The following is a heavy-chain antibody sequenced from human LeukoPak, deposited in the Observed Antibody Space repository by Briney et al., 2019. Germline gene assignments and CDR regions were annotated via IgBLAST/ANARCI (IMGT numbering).Heavy chain of an antibody. D-gene: IGHD1-1*01. CDR3: AAFATSNTQWGNFDF. CDR2: ISNSSNYI. Sequence: GGTLRLSCAVSGDTFSGYSRNWVRQPPGKGLEWVSSISNSSNYIHYADSVKRRFTISRDNAKNSLYLQVNSLRAEDPAVYYCAAFATSNTQWGNFDFWGQGTLVTVSS. V-gene: IGHV3-21*01. CDR1: GDTFSGYS. J-gene: IGHJ4*02.